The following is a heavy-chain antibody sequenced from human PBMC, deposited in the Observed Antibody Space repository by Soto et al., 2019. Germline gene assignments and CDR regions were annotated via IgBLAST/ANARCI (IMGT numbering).Heavy chain of an antibody. V-gene: IGHV3-74*01. D-gene: IGHD2-2*01. CDR1: GFTFSTYW. J-gene: IGHJ4*02. CDR3: ARGTRVIPAESDFDY. Sequence: EVQLVESGGGLVQPGGSLRLSCAASGFTFSTYWMHWVRQAPGKELVWVSRTNTDGSSTTYADSVEGRFTISRDNAKNTLYLQMNSLRAEDTAVYYCARGTRVIPAESDFDYWGQGTLVTVSS. CDR2: TNTDGSST.